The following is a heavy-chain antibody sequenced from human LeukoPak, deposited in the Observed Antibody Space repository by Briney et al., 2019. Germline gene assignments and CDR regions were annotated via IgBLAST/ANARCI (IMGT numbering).Heavy chain of an antibody. CDR1: GGSFSDYY. CDR2: IYTGGNT. J-gene: IGHJ4*02. D-gene: IGHD3-16*01. Sequence: SETLSLTCAVYGGSFSDYYWSWIRQPAGKGLEWIGHIYTGGNTNYNPSLESRVTMSVDTSKNQFSLKLRSVTAADTAVYYCARANYVWGSYVYWGQGTLVTVSS. CDR3: ARANYVWGSYVY. V-gene: IGHV4-59*10.